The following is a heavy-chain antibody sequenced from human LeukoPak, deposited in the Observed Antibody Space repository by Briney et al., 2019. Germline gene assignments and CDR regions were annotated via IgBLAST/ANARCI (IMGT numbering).Heavy chain of an antibody. CDR1: GYTFTGYY. CDR3: ARDGVEATIDFDY. J-gene: IGHJ4*02. D-gene: IGHD1-26*01. Sequence: ASVKVSCKASGYTFTGYYMHWVRQAPGQGLEWMGWINPNSGGTNYAQKFQGWVTMTRDTSISTAYMELSRLRSDDTAVYYCARDGVEATIDFDYWGQGTLATVSS. V-gene: IGHV1-2*04. CDR2: INPNSGGT.